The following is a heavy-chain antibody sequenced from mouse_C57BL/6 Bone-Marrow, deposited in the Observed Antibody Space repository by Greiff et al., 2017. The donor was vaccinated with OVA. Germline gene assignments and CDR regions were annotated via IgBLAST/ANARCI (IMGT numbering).Heavy chain of an antibody. J-gene: IGHJ2*01. CDR3: ASGGYYFGY. Sequence: QVQLQQSGAELVRPGTSVKVSCKASGYAFTNYLIEWVKQRPGQGLEWIGVINPGSGGTNYTEKFKGKATLTADKSSSTAYMQLSSLTSEDSAVYFCASGGYYFGYGGQGTTRTVSS. V-gene: IGHV1-54*01. D-gene: IGHD1-1*02. CDR2: INPGSGGT. CDR1: GYAFTNYL.